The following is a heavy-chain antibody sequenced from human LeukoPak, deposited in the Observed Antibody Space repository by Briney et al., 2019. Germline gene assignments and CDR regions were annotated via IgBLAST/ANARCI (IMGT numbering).Heavy chain of an antibody. V-gene: IGHV3-7*01. CDR2: IKQDGSEK. CDR1: GFTFSSYW. J-gene: IGHJ4*02. D-gene: IGHD2-2*02. Sequence: GGSLRLSCAASGFTFSSYWMSWVRQAPGKGLEWVANIKQDGSEKYYVDSVKGRFTISRDNAKNSLYLQMNSLGAEDTAVYYCARERCSSTSCSTVNFDYWGQGTLVTVSS. CDR3: ARERCSSTSCSTVNFDY.